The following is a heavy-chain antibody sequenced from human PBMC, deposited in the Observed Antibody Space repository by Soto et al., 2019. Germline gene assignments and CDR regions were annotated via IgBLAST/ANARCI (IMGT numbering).Heavy chain of an antibody. CDR1: GFTFSDYG. V-gene: IGHV3-30*18. Sequence: GGSLRLSCAVSGFTFSDYGMHWVRQAPGKGLEWVAVMSYAGTYKYYADSVKGRFTISRDLSGNTLFLQMNSLRLEYTAVYFLAKEMYPRTVLDSSSPWGDYWGQGTLVTVSS. D-gene: IGHD6-6*01. J-gene: IGHJ4*02. CDR2: MSYAGTYK. CDR3: AKEMYPRTVLDSSSPWGDY.